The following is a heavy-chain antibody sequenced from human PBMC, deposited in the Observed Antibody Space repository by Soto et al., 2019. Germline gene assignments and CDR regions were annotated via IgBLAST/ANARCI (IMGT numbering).Heavy chain of an antibody. CDR2: IIPIFGTA. J-gene: IGHJ3*02. Sequence: SVKVSGKASGGTFSSYAISWVRQAPGQGLEWMGGIIPIFGTANYAQKFQGRVTITADESTSTAYMELSSLRSEDTAVYYCARDDKAARDAFDIWGQGTMVTVSS. CDR3: ARDDKAARDAFDI. CDR1: GGTFSSYA. V-gene: IGHV1-69*13. D-gene: IGHD6-6*01.